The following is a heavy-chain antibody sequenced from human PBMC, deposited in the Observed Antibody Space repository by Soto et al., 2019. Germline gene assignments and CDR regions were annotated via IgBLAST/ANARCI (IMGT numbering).Heavy chain of an antibody. V-gene: IGHV4-39*01. J-gene: IGHJ4*02. D-gene: IGHD3-3*01. Sequence: PSETLSLTCTVSGGSISSSSYYWGWIRQSPGKGLEWIGSIYYSGSTYYNPSLKSRVTISVDTSKNQFSLKLSSVTAADTAVYYCARLRGAALRFFDYWGQGTLVTVS. CDR1: GGSISSSSYY. CDR2: IYYSGST. CDR3: ARLRGAALRFFDY.